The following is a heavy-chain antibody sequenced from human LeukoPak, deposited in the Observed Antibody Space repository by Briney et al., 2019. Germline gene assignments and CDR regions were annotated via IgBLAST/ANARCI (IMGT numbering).Heavy chain of an antibody. V-gene: IGHV4-61*02. CDR1: GGSISSGSYY. CDR2: IYTSGST. Sequence: SETLSLTCTVSGGSISSGSYYWSWIRQPAGKGLEWIGRIYTSGSTNYNPSLKSRVTMSVDTSKNQFSLKLSSVTAADTAVYYCARGVVVIPNWFDPWGQGTLVTVSS. J-gene: IGHJ5*02. CDR3: ARGVVVIPNWFDP. D-gene: IGHD3-22*01.